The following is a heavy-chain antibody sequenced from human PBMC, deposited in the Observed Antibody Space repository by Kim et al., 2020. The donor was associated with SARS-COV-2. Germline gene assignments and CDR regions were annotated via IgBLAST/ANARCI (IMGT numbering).Heavy chain of an antibody. D-gene: IGHD3-22*01. CDR3: VRGSPEDYYDRVIFHYYGMDV. V-gene: IGHV1-46*01. CDR2: INPSGGST. CDR1: GYAFTTYS. J-gene: IGHJ6*02. Sequence: ASVKVSCKASGYAFTTYSIHWVRQAPGQGLECIGMINPSGGSTTYAQKFQGRATLTRDTYTSTVYMELSSLRSEDTAVYYCVRGSPEDYYDRVIFHYYGMDVWGLGTTVTVSS.